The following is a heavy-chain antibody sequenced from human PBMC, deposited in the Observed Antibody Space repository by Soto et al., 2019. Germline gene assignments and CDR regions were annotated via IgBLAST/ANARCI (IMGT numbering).Heavy chain of an antibody. CDR3: AGAFISRFDY. J-gene: IGHJ4*02. CDR2: ISAYNGNT. V-gene: IGHV1-18*01. CDR1: GYTFTSYG. D-gene: IGHD3-10*01. Sequence: ASVKVSCKASGYTFTSYGISWVRQAPGQGLEWKGWISAYNGNTNYAQKHQGRVTMTTDTSTSTAYMELRSLRSNATAVYYCAGAFISRFDYWGQKTLVTVSA.